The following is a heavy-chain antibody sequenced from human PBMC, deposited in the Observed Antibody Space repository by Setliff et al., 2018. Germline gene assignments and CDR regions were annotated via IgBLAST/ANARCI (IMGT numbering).Heavy chain of an antibody. CDR1: GYTFTGYF. D-gene: IGHD1-26*01. CDR2: INPKSGVT. CDR3: AREGGLQGATSYYYFYNYINV. J-gene: IGHJ6*03. Sequence: ASVKVSCKTSGYTFTGYFVHWVRQAPRPGLEWLGWINPKSGVTSYAQSFQGRIAMTRDTSINTVYMELNSLTSDDAAVYFCAREGGLQGATSYYYFYNYINVWGKGTKVTVSS. V-gene: IGHV1-2*02.